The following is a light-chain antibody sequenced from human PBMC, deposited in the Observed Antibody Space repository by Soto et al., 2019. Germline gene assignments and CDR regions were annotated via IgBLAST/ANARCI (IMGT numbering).Light chain of an antibody. Sequence: DIQMTQSPSSLSASVGDRVTITCRASQDISNHLAWFQQKPGKAPKALIFAASILQSGVPSKFSGSGSGTDFTLTISGLLPEDSANYYCQQYNSYPVTFGQGTRLEIK. CDR1: QDISNH. CDR3: QQYNSYPVT. V-gene: IGKV1-16*02. J-gene: IGKJ5*01. CDR2: AAS.